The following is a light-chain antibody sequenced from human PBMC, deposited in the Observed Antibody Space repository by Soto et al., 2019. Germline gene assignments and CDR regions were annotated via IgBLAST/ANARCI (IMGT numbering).Light chain of an antibody. CDR3: TSYTSNSTLVV. J-gene: IGLJ2*01. CDR2: DVT. Sequence: QSALTQPASVSGSPGQSITISCTGTSNDVGGYKYVSWYQRHLGRAPRLMIYDVTTRPSGVSNRFSGSKSGNTASLTISGLQAEDEADYYCTSYTSNSTLVVFGGGTKLTVL. CDR1: SNDVGGYKY. V-gene: IGLV2-14*03.